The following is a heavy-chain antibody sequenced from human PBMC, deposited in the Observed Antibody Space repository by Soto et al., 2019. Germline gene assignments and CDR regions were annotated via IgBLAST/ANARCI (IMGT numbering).Heavy chain of an antibody. J-gene: IGHJ5*02. V-gene: IGHV4-39*01. CDR3: ARLEGYSSSSLGFWFDP. CDR1: GGSISSSSYY. D-gene: IGHD6-6*01. CDR2: IYYSGST. Sequence: PSETLSLTCTVSGGSISSSSYYWGWIRQPPGKGLEWIGSIYYSGSTYYNPSLKSRVTISVDTSKNQFSLKLSSVTAADTAVYYCARLEGYSSSSLGFWFDPWGQGTLVTSPQ.